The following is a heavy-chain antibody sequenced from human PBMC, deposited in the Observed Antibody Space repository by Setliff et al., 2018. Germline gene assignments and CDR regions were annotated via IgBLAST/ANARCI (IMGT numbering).Heavy chain of an antibody. CDR2: ISSSSSYI. CDR1: GFTFSSYS. D-gene: IGHD2-21*02. Sequence: PGGSLRLSCAASGFTFSSYSMNWVRQAPGRGLEWVSSISSSSSYIFYAESLKGRLTISRDNAKNSLYLQIDSLRDDDTAVYYCARDLNIDDCGGDCHLPFYYYYLDVWGKGTTVTVSS. CDR3: ARDLNIDDCGGDCHLPFYYYYLDV. V-gene: IGHV3-21*01. J-gene: IGHJ6*03.